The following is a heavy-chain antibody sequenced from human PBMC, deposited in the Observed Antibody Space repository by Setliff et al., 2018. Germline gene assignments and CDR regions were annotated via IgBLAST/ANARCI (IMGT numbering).Heavy chain of an antibody. CDR1: AGSLSDYY. CDR2: INQSGST. CDR3: ARQKNYYDYAWGSYRYYPFDY. V-gene: IGHV4-34*01. Sequence: PSETLSLTCGGYAGSLSDYYWSWIRQPPGKGLEWIGEINQSGSTYYNPSLKSRVTISVDTSKNQFSLKLNSVTAADTAVYYCARQKNYYDYAWGSYRYYPFDYWGQGTLVTVSS. D-gene: IGHD3-16*02. J-gene: IGHJ4*02.